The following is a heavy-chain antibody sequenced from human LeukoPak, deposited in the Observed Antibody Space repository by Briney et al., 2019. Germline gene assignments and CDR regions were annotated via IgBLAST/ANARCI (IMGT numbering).Heavy chain of an antibody. D-gene: IGHD2/OR15-2a*01. Sequence: SQTLSLTCTVSGGSIKSYYWSWIREPPGKGLEWIGQIYYSGSFNYNPSLKSRVTIAGDTSKNHLSLNLIYVIAADTAVYYCARAPFTGDAFDIWGQGTMATVSS. J-gene: IGHJ3*02. V-gene: IGHV4-59*01. CDR1: GGSIKSYY. CDR3: ARAPFTGDAFDI. CDR2: IYYSGSF.